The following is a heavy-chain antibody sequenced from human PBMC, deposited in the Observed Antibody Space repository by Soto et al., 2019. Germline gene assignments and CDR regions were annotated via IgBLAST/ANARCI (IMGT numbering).Heavy chain of an antibody. J-gene: IGHJ4*02. CDR1: GGSISSYY. CDR2: IYYSGST. V-gene: IGHV4-59*01. CDR3: ARHTLYYDYVWGSYRWDYFDY. Sequence: SETLSLTCTVSGGSISSYYWSWIRQPPGKGLEWIGYIYYSGSTNYNPSLKSRVTISVDTSKNQFSLKLSSVTAADTAVYYCARHTLYYDYVWGSYRWDYFDYWGQGTLVTVSS. D-gene: IGHD3-16*02.